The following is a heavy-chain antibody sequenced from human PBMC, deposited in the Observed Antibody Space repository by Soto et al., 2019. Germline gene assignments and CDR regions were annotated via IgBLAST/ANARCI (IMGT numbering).Heavy chain of an antibody. V-gene: IGHV4-59*11. CDR3: ARGSLTTVTTDNYFDY. Sequence: WETLSLTCTVSGDSISTHYWSWIRQPPGKGLQWIGEIIYSGSTTYNPSLKSRVTISVDTSKNQFSLKLSSVTAADTAVYYCARGSLTTVTTDNYFDYWGQGTLVTVSS. CDR2: IIYSGST. CDR1: GDSISTHY. J-gene: IGHJ4*02. D-gene: IGHD4-17*01.